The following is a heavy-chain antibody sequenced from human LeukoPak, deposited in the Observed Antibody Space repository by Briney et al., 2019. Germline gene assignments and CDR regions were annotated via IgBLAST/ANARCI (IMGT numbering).Heavy chain of an antibody. CDR1: GGSFSGYY. J-gene: IGHJ5*02. CDR2: INHSGST. CDR3: ARVPRGYYDSSGYYQAWFDP. D-gene: IGHD3-22*01. V-gene: IGHV4-34*01. Sequence: SETLSLTCAVYGGSFSGYYWSWLRQPPGKGLEWIGEINHSGSTNYNPSLKSRVTISVDTSKNQFSLKLSSVTAADTAVYYCARVPRGYYDSSGYYQAWFDPWGQGTLVTVSS.